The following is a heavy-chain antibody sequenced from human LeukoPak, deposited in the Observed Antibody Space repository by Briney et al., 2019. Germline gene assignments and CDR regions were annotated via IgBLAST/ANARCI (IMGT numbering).Heavy chain of an antibody. CDR3: ARPYYYDSSGYYYTYYFDY. CDR1: GYTFTGYY. CDR2: INPNSGGT. Sequence: ASVKVSCKASGYTFTGYYMHWVRQAPGQGLEWMGWINPNSGGTNYAQKFQGRVTMTRDTSISTAYMELSRLRSDDTAVYYCARPYYYDSSGYYYTYYFDYWGQGTLVTVSS. V-gene: IGHV1-2*02. D-gene: IGHD3-22*01. J-gene: IGHJ4*02.